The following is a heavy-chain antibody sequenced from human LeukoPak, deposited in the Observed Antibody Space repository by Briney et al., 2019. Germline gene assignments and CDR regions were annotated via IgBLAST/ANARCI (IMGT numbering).Heavy chain of an antibody. D-gene: IGHD4-17*01. V-gene: IGHV4-38-2*02. CDR2: IYYSGST. CDR1: GYSIGSGYY. Sequence: SETLSLTCTVSGYSIGSGYYWGWIRQPPGKGLEWIGSIYYSGSTYYNPSLKSRVTISVDTSKNQFSLKLSSVTAAETAVYYCARQVYGDPNFDYWGQGTLVTVSS. J-gene: IGHJ4*02. CDR3: ARQVYGDPNFDY.